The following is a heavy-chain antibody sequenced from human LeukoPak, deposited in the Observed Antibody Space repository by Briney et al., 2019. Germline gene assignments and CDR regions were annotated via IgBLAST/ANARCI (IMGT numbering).Heavy chain of an antibody. D-gene: IGHD4-17*01. Sequence: GGSLRLSCAASGFTFSDYYMSWISQAPGKGLEWVSYISSSGSTIYYAESVKGRFTISRDNAKNSLYLQMNSLRGEDTAVYYCTRDANGDYEVVDYWGQGTLVIVSS. J-gene: IGHJ4*02. V-gene: IGHV3-11*01. CDR3: TRDANGDYEVVDY. CDR1: GFTFSDYY. CDR2: ISSSGSTI.